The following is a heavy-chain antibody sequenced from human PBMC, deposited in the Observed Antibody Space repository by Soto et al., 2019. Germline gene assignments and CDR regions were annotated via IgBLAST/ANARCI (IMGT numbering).Heavy chain of an antibody. CDR2: ISGSGGST. V-gene: IGHV3-23*01. CDR3: AKDQPEKWELLQHYYYGMDV. CDR1: GFTFSSYA. D-gene: IGHD1-26*01. J-gene: IGHJ6*02. Sequence: EVQLLESGGGLVQPGGSLRLSCAASGFTFSSYAMSWVRQAPGKGLEWVSAISGSGGSTYYADSVKGRFTISRDNSKNTLYLQMNSLRAEDTAVYYCAKDQPEKWELLQHYYYGMDVWGQGTTVTVSS.